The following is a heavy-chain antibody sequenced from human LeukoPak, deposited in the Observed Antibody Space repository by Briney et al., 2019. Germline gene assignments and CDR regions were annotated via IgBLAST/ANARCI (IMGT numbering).Heavy chain of an antibody. CDR3: ARVGTMVRGRGMKYNWFDP. CDR1: GGTFSSYA. D-gene: IGHD3-10*01. J-gene: IGHJ5*02. CDR2: IIPIFGTA. V-gene: IGHV1-69*05. Sequence: SVKVSCKASGGTFSSYAISWVRQAPAQGLEWMGGIIPIFGTANYAQKFQGRVTITTDESTSTAYMELSSLRSEDTAVYYCARVGTMVRGRGMKYNWFDPWGQGTLVTVSS.